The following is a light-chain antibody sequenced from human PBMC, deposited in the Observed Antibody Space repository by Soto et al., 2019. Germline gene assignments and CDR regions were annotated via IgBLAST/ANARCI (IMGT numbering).Light chain of an antibody. Sequence: QSALTQPASVSGSPGQSITISCTGTSSDVGGYNYVSWYQQHPRKAPKLMIYDVSNRPSGVSNRFSGSKSGNTASLTISGLQAEDEADYCCSSYTSSSTLVVFGGGTQLTVL. CDR1: SSDVGGYNY. J-gene: IGLJ2*01. V-gene: IGLV2-14*01. CDR2: DVS. CDR3: SSYTSSSTLVV.